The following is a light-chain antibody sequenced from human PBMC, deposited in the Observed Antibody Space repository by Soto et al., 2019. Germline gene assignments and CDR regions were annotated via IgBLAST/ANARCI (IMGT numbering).Light chain of an antibody. CDR1: ESISSW. CDR2: KAS. Sequence: DIQMTQSPSSLPASVGDGVTITCRASESISSWLAWYQQKPGKDPKLLIDKASTLKSGVPSRFRGRGSGTECTLTISSLQPDDFATDDCQHYKSYSEAVGQGTKVDIK. V-gene: IGKV1-5*03. CDR3: QHYKSYSEA. J-gene: IGKJ1*01.